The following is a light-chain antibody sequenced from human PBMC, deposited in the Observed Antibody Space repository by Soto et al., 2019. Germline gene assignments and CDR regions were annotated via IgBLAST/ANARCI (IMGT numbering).Light chain of an antibody. V-gene: IGKV3-20*01. CDR1: QSVSSSF. Sequence: EIVLTQSPGTLSLSPGERATLSCRASQSVSSSFLAWYQQKPGQAPRLLIYGASSRATGIPDRFSGSGSGTDFTLTISRLEPEDVAVYYCQLYGSSPLTFGVGTKVEIK. J-gene: IGKJ4*01. CDR3: QLYGSSPLT. CDR2: GAS.